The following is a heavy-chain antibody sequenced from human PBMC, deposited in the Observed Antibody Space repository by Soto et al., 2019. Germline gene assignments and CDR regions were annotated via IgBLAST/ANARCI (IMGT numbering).Heavy chain of an antibody. Sequence: SETLSLTWAVYGGSFSGYYWSWIRQPPGKGLEWIGEINHSGSTNYNPSLKSRVTISVDTSKNQFSLKLSSVTAADTAVYYCTTGRVWGQGTLVTVSS. D-gene: IGHD2-8*02. V-gene: IGHV4-34*01. CDR3: TTGRV. J-gene: IGHJ4*02. CDR1: GGSFSGYY. CDR2: INHSGST.